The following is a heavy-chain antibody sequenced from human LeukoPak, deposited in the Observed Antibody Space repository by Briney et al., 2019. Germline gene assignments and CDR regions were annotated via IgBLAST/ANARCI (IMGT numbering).Heavy chain of an antibody. Sequence: ASVKVSCKSSGYTFTSYGISWVRQAPGQGLEWMGWISAYNGNTNYAQKLQGRVTMTTDTSTSKAYMELRSLRSDDTAVYYCARVWLRFLEWSYPWDYWGQGTLVSVSS. J-gene: IGHJ4*02. D-gene: IGHD3-3*01. CDR3: ARVWLRFLEWSYPWDY. CDR1: GYTFTSYG. CDR2: ISAYNGNT. V-gene: IGHV1-18*01.